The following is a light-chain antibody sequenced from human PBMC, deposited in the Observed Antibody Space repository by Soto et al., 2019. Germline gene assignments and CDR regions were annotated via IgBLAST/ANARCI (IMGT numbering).Light chain of an antibody. CDR2: KVS. Sequence: DVVMTQSPLSLPVTLGQPASISCRSSQSLVHSDGDTYLIWFQQRPGQSPRRLIYKVSNRDSGVPDRFSGSGSGPDFTLKISRVEAEDVGIYYCMQDTHWPFTFGPGTKVDIK. V-gene: IGKV2-30*02. CDR1: QSLVHSDGDTY. CDR3: MQDTHWPFT. J-gene: IGKJ3*01.